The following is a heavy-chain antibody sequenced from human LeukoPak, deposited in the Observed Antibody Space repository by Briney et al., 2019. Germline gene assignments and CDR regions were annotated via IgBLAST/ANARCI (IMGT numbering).Heavy chain of an antibody. CDR2: IRSNPNNHAP. D-gene: IGHD4-17*01. V-gene: IGHV3-73*01. J-gene: IGHJ4*02. CDR3: TTLTVTTVGFDY. CDR1: GCTFSGSA. Sequence: GGSLRLSCAASGCTFSGSAMHWVRQASGKGLEWVGRIRSNPNNHAPAYAASVTGSFTISRDDSKNTAYLQMNSLKTEDTAVYYCTTLTVTTVGFDYWGQGTLVTVSS.